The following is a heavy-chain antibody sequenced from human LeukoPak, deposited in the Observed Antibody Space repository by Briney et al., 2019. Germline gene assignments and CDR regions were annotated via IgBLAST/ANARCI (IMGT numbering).Heavy chain of an antibody. V-gene: IGHV3-9*01. Sequence: GRSLRLSCAASGFTFDDYAMHWVRQAPGKGLEWVSGISWNSGSIGYADSVKGRFTISRDNAKNSLYLQMNSLRAEDTALYYCAKASIKAYYYDSSGYLWGQGTLVTVSS. D-gene: IGHD3-22*01. CDR3: AKASIKAYYYDSSGYL. CDR1: GFTFDDYA. J-gene: IGHJ4*02. CDR2: ISWNSGSI.